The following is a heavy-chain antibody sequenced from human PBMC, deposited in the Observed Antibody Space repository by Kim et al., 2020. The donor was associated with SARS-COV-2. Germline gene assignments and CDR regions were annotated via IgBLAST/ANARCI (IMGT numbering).Heavy chain of an antibody. J-gene: IGHJ4*02. Sequence: GGSLRLSCAASGFTFSSYAMSWVRQAPGKGLEWVSAISGSGGSTYYADSVKGRFTISRDNSKNTLYLQMNSLRAEDTAVYYCAKDIFSGADGDYCGRFDYWGQGTLVTVSS. CDR1: GFTFSSYA. CDR3: AKDIFSGADGDYCGRFDY. CDR2: ISGSGGST. V-gene: IGHV3-23*01. D-gene: IGHD4-17*01.